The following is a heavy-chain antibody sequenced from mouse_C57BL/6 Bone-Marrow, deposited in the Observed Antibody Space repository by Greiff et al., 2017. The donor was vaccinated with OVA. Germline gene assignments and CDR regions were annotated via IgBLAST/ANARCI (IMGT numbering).Heavy chain of an antibody. CDR1: GYTFTSYW. J-gene: IGHJ2*01. CDR2: IHPNSGST. CDR3: ARYDPDPLYFDD. Sequence: QVQLQQPGAELVKPGASVKLSCKASGYTFTSYWMHWVKQRPGQGLEWIGMIHPNSGSTNYNEKFKSKATLTVDKSSSTAYMQLSSLTSEDSAVYYCARYDPDPLYFDDWGQGTTLTVSS. D-gene: IGHD2-3*01. V-gene: IGHV1-64*01.